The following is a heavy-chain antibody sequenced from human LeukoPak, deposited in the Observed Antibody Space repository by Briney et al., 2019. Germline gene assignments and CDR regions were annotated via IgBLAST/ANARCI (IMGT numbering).Heavy chain of an antibody. Sequence: ASVKVSCKASGYTFSGHYIHWVRQAPGQGLGWMGWINPNITTTNFAQKFQGRVTMTRDTSISTAYMDLTWLTSDDTAVYYCARGGTICSGSDCYLNWLDSWGQGTLVTVSS. D-gene: IGHD2-21*02. V-gene: IGHV1-2*02. CDR2: INPNITTT. J-gene: IGHJ5*01. CDR1: GYTFSGHY. CDR3: ARGGTICSGSDCYLNWLDS.